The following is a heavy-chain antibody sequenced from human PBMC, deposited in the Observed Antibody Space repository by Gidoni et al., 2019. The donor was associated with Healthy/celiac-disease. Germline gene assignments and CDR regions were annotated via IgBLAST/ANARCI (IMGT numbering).Heavy chain of an antibody. CDR1: GFTFSSYS. CDR3: ARDFRGIQLWLPGYFDY. CDR2: ISSSSSYI. V-gene: IGHV3-21*01. Sequence: EVQLVESGGGLVKPGGSLRLSCAASGFTFSSYSMNWVRQAPGKGLEWVSSISSSSSYIYYADSVKGRFTISRDNAKNSLYLQMNSLRAEDTAVYYCARDFRGIQLWLPGYFDYWGQGTLVTVSS. J-gene: IGHJ4*02. D-gene: IGHD5-18*01.